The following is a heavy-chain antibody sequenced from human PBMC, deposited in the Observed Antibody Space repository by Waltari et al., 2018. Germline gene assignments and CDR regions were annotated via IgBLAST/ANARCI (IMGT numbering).Heavy chain of an antibody. V-gene: IGHV3-48*01. J-gene: IGHJ4*02. CDR3: ARWIDY. CDR1: GITISSHS. Sequence: EVQLVESGGGLVQPGGLLRLSCADYGITISSHSENCVRQAPGKGLEWVSYISSSSSTIYYADSVKGRFTISRDNAKNSLYLQMNSLRAEDTAVYYCARWIDYWGQGTLVTVSS. CDR2: ISSSSSTI. D-gene: IGHD5-12*01.